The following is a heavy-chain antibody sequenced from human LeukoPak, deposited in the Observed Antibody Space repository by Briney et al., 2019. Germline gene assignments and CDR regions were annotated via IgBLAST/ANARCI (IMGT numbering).Heavy chain of an antibody. CDR3: AREVQIAAAAFDY. CDR1: GGSINNYY. J-gene: IGHJ4*02. D-gene: IGHD6-13*01. V-gene: IGHV4-4*07. CDR2: IYASGRT. Sequence: SETLSLTCTVSGGSINNYYWSWIRQPAGKGLEWMGRIYASGRTNYNPSLKGRVTMSVDTSKNQFSLKLNSVTAADTAVYYCAREVQIAAAAFDYWGQGTLVTVSS.